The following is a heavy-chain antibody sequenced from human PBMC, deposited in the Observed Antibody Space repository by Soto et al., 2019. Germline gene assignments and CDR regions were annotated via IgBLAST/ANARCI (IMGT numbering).Heavy chain of an antibody. Sequence: GGSLRLSCAASGFTFSNYWMYWVRQAPGKGLEWVGRIKSKTDGGTTDYAEPVKGRFAISRDDSNNMVYLQMNSLKIEDTAVYYCTTDSYSTIIIVRFDYWGHGTLVTVSS. D-gene: IGHD3-22*01. CDR3: TTDSYSTIIIVRFDY. CDR1: GFTFSNYW. J-gene: IGHJ4*01. CDR2: IKSKTDGGTT. V-gene: IGHV3-15*07.